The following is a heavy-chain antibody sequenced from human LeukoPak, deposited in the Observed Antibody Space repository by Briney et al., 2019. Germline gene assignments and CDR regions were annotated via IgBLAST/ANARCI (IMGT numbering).Heavy chain of an antibody. V-gene: IGHV1-2*02. Sequence: ASVKVSCKASGYTFINNWMHWVRQAPGQGLEWMGWINPNSGGTNSAQKFQGRVTMTRDTSISTAYMELSRLTSDDTAVYSCARGVTARGFYYYMDIWGKGTTVTISS. CDR2: INPNSGGT. D-gene: IGHD2-21*02. CDR1: GYTFINNW. CDR3: ARGVTARGFYYYMDI. J-gene: IGHJ6*03.